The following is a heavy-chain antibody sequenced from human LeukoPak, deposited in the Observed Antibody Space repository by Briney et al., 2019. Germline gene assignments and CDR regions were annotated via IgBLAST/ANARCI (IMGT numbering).Heavy chain of an antibody. J-gene: IGHJ4*02. D-gene: IGHD3-10*01. V-gene: IGHV5-51*01. CDR2: IYPGDSDT. CDR3: ARHITMVRGVIGASDY. Sequence: GESLKISCKGSGYSFTSYWIGWVRQMPGKGLEWMGIIYPGDSDTRYGPSFQGQVTISADKSISTAYLQWSSLKASDTAMYYCARHITMVRGVIGASDYWGQGTLVTVSS. CDR1: GYSFTSYW.